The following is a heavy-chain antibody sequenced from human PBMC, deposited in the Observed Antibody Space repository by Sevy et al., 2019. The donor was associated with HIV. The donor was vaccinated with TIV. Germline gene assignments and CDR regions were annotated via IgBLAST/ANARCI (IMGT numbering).Heavy chain of an antibody. CDR2: IYHSGTT. CDR1: GGSINSFY. Sequence: SETLSLTCTVSGGSINSFYWSWIRQTPGKGLEWIGYIYHSGTTKHNASLKSRIAISIDTSNNQFSLRVRPVTAADTAVYFCARGGAGFGSGSDAPFDVGGQGALVTVSS. V-gene: IGHV4-59*12. J-gene: IGHJ4*02. D-gene: IGHD3-10*01. CDR3: ARGGAGFGSGSDAPFDV.